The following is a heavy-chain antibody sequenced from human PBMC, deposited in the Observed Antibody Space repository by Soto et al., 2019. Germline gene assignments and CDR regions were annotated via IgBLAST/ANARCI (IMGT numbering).Heavy chain of an antibody. CDR1: GFTSGSFA. Sequence: GGSLRLSCAASGFTSGSFAMSSVRPLPGKGLDWVGAISGSGGRTSYADSVKGWFPIPRDTPKNTLCLEMNSLRAADTAVYYCATQRATITFYFDYWGQGTLVTVSS. CDR2: ISGSGGRT. D-gene: IGHD5-12*01. CDR3: ATQRATITFYFDY. J-gene: IGHJ4*02. V-gene: IGHV3-23*01.